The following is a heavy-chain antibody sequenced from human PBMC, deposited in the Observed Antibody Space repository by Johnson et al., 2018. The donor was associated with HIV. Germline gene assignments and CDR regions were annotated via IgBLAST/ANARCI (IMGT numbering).Heavy chain of an antibody. D-gene: IGHD6-13*01. CDR2: ISYDGSNK. J-gene: IGHJ3*02. Sequence: QVQLVESGGGSVQPGGSLRLSCAGFGFTFSSYAMHWVRQAPGKGLEWVAVISYDGSNKYYADSVKGRFTISRDNSKNTLYLQMNSLRAEDTAVYYCATALGYDAFDIWGQGTMVTVSA. CDR1: GFTFSSYA. CDR3: ATALGYDAFDI. V-gene: IGHV3-30*04.